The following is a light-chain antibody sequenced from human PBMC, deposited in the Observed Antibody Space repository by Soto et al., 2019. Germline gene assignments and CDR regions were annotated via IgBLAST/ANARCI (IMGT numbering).Light chain of an antibody. CDR3: SSYTSSSTLCV. CDR1: SSDVGGYNY. J-gene: IGLJ1*01. Sequence: QSALTQPASVSGSPGQSITISCTGTSSDVGGYNYVSWYQQHPGKAPKLIIYEVRNRPSGVSNRFSGSKSGNRASLTISGLQAEDEADYYCSSYTSSSTLCVFGPGTKLTVL. V-gene: IGLV2-14*01. CDR2: EVR.